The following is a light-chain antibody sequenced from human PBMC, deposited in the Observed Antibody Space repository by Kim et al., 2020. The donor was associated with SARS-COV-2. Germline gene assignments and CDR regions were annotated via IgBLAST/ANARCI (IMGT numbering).Light chain of an antibody. V-gene: IGLV3-21*04. CDR3: QVWDSSSDHRV. CDR1: NIGSKS. Sequence: PGKAARITCGGNNIGSKSVHWYQQKPGQAPVLVIHYDRDRPSGIPERFSGSNAGNTATLTISRVEAGDEADYYCQVWDSSSDHRVFGGGTQLTVL. J-gene: IGLJ3*02. CDR2: YDR.